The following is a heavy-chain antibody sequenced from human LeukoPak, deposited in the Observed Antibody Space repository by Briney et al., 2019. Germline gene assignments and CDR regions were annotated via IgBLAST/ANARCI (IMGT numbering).Heavy chain of an antibody. V-gene: IGHV3-30*18. Sequence: GGSLRLSCAASGITLTDYGLHWVRQAPGKGLEWVAVISHDGSNEYYGDSVKGRFTISRDNSKSTLYLQMDSLRPEDTGVYHCAKAAYSSASYFDHWGQGTLVTVSS. D-gene: IGHD6-6*01. CDR3: AKAAYSSASYFDH. CDR1: GITLTDYG. CDR2: ISHDGSNE. J-gene: IGHJ4*02.